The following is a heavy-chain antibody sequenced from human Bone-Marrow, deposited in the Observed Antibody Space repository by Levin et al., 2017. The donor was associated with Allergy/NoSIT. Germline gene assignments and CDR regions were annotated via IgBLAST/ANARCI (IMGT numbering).Heavy chain of an antibody. Sequence: ASVKVSCQASGYNFDTYGMHWVRQAPGQGLEWVGWIHPGKNTAEYSDDFLGRVTISRDTSASTAYMELSGLKFEDTAVYYCARRLLVVYPVVGDGFDPWGQGTLVTVSS. J-gene: IGHJ5*02. CDR2: IHPGKNTA. V-gene: IGHV1-3*01. CDR3: ARRLLVVYPVVGDGFDP. D-gene: IGHD2-8*02. CDR1: GYNFDTYG.